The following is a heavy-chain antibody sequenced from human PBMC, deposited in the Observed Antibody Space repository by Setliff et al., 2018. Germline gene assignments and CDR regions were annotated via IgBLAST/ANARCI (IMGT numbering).Heavy chain of an antibody. Sequence: PGESLRLSCAASGFSFSDNYMSWIRQAPGKGLEWVAYISSSGISIDYADSVKGRFIISRDNAKNSLYLQMNSLRAEDSAVYYCARDGVFYAMDFWGQGTTVTVSS. V-gene: IGHV3-11*04. CDR1: GFSFSDNY. CDR3: ARDGVFYAMDF. J-gene: IGHJ6*02. CDR2: ISSSGISI. D-gene: IGHD3-10*01.